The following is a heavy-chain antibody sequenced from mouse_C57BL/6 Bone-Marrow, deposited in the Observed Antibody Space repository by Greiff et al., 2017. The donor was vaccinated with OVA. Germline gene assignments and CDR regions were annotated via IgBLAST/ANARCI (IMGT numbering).Heavy chain of an antibody. CDR3: ARRGSPWFAY. Sequence: VQLQQPGAELVKPGASVKLSCKASGYTFTSYWMQWVKQRPGQGLEWIGEIDPSDSYTNYNQKFKGKATLTVDTSSSTAYMQLSSLTSEDSAVYYCARRGSPWFAYWGQGTLVTVSA. J-gene: IGHJ3*01. CDR2: IDPSDSYT. CDR1: GYTFTSYW. V-gene: IGHV1-50*01. D-gene: IGHD3-1*01.